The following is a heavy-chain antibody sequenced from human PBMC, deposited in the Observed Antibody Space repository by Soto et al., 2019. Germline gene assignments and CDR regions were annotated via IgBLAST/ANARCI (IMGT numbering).Heavy chain of an antibody. CDR3: ARDRGDNSYFDY. CDR2: IIPIFGTA. V-gene: IGHV1-69*06. D-gene: IGHD1-20*01. J-gene: IGHJ4*02. Sequence: GASVKVSCKASGGTFSSYAISWVRQAPGQGLEWMGGIIPIFGTANYAQKFQGRATITADKSTSTAYMELSSLRSEDTAVYYCARDRGDNSYFDYWGQGTLVTVSS. CDR1: GGTFSSYA.